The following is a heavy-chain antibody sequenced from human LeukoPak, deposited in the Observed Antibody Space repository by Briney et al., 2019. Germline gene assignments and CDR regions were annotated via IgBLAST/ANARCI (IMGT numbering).Heavy chain of an antibody. D-gene: IGHD4-23*01. V-gene: IGHV3-23*01. J-gene: IGHJ4*02. CDR2: ISSRGGRT. Sequence: GGSLRHSRSASGFHLSNYPMSWVRPAPGKGPEWVSAISSRGGRTHHPDSVKGRFPISSHNSKHPLPLQMNRLRAQDTAVYYCARASENYGGYFVFWGQGTWVTVSS. CDR1: GFHLSNYP. CDR3: ARASENYGGYFVF.